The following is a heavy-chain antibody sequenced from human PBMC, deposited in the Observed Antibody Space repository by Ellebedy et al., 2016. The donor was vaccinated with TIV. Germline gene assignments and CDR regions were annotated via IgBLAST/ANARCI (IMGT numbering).Heavy chain of an antibody. CDR1: GGSLSGYY. J-gene: IGHJ6*02. D-gene: IGHD6-19*01. V-gene: IGHV4-34*01. CDR3: ARGRPAVVGALNYGLDV. CDR2: IVHTGAT. Sequence: MPSETLSLTCAVSGGSLSGYYWSWIRQPPGKGLEWIGEIVHTGATNYHPSLKSRVSISQDTSKSQFSLQLSSVAAADTAVYYCARGRPAVVGALNYGLDVWGQGTTVTVSS.